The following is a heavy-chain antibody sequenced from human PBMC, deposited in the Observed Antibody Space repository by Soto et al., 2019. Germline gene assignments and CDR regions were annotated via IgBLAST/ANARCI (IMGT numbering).Heavy chain of an antibody. D-gene: IGHD6-6*01. CDR2: INPNNGDT. V-gene: IGHV1-2*02. CDR3: VRGRAARSSNYYGMDV. Sequence: QVQVVQSGAEVKRPGASVKVSCKASGYTFSAYHLHWVRRAPGQGLEWMAWINPNNGDTNFARKFQGRVTMTRDTSASTAYMELRRLTSDDTAVYYCVRGRAARSSNYYGMDVWGQGTKVTVSS. J-gene: IGHJ6*02. CDR1: GYTFSAYH.